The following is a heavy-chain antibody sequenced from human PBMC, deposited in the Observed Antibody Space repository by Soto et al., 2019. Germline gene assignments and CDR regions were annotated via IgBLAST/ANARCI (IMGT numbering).Heavy chain of an antibody. Sequence: ASVKVSCKASGYIFTDYYIHWVRQAPGQGLEWMGWINPNSDDTRYAQKFRGRVTVTMDTSISTAYMDLSRLTSDDTAVYYCARDSAAGAGIGWDYWGQGSLVTVSS. V-gene: IGHV1-2*02. CDR2: INPNSDDT. CDR3: ARDSAAGAGIGWDY. J-gene: IGHJ4*01. CDR1: GYIFTDYY. D-gene: IGHD6-13*01.